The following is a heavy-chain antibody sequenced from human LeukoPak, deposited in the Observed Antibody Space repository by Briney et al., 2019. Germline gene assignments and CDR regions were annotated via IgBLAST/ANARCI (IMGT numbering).Heavy chain of an antibody. J-gene: IGHJ4*02. CDR2: IWYDGSNK. V-gene: IGHV3-33*08. D-gene: IGHD3-10*01. CDR1: GFTFSSYG. CDR3: ARGDDYYGSGSYYFDY. Sequence: GGSLRLSCAASGFTFSSYGMHWVRQAPGKGLEWVAVIWYDGSNKYYADSVKGRFTISRDNSKNTLYLQMNSLRAEDTAVYYCARGDDYYGSGSYYFDYWAREPWSPSPQ.